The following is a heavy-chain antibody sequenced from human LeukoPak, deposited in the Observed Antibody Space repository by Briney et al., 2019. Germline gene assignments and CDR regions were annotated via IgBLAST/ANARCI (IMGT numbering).Heavy chain of an antibody. CDR2: ISSSGSTI. CDR3: ARAVAYFWSGPRFDY. Sequence: GGSLRLSCAASGFTFSSYSMNWVRQAPGKGLEWVSYISSSGSTIYYADSVKGRFTISRDNAKNSLYLQMNSLRAEDTAVYYCARAVAYFWSGPRFDYWGQGTLVTVSS. D-gene: IGHD3-3*01. CDR1: GFTFSSYS. V-gene: IGHV3-48*04. J-gene: IGHJ4*02.